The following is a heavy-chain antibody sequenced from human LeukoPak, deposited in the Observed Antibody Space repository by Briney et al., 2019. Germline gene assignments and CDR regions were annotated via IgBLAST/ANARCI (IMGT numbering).Heavy chain of an antibody. CDR3: AREALAAAGTEIDY. V-gene: IGHV3-48*01. CDR2: ISSSSSTI. Sequence: PGGSLRLSCAASGFTFSSYSMNWVRQAPGKGLEWVSYISSSSSTIYYADSVKGRFTISRDNPKNTLYLQMNSLRAEDTAVYYCAREALAAAGTEIDYWGQGTLVTVSS. J-gene: IGHJ4*02. CDR1: GFTFSSYS. D-gene: IGHD6-13*01.